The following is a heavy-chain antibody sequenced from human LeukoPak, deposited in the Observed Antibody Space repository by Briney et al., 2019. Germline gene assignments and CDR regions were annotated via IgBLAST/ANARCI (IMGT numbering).Heavy chain of an antibody. CDR2: IRYDGSNK. CDR1: GFTFSSYG. J-gene: IGHJ4*02. V-gene: IGHV3-30*02. D-gene: IGHD2-21*02. CDR3: ARVSAEQVVTAILGRIDY. Sequence: GGSLRLSCAASGFTFSSYGMHWARQAPGKGLEWVAFIRYDGSNKYYADSVKGRFTISRDNAKNSLYLQMNSLGAEGTAVYYCARVSAEQVVTAILGRIDYWGRGTLVTVSS.